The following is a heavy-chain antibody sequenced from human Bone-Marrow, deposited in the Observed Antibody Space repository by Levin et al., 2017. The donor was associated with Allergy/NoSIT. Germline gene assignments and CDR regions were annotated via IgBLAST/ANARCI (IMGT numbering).Heavy chain of an antibody. CDR3: ATGGDCSGGVCIMIGTFNI. J-gene: IGHJ3*02. Sequence: GASVKVSCKVSGYSLSKFSMHWVRQAPGKGLEWMGSFDPEDGKRINAQKFQGRLTMTEDTSTDIAYMELSSLTSEDTAVYYCATGGDCSGGVCIMIGTFNIWGHGTMVTVSS. CDR2: FDPEDGKR. V-gene: IGHV1-24*01. D-gene: IGHD2-8*02. CDR1: GYSLSKFS.